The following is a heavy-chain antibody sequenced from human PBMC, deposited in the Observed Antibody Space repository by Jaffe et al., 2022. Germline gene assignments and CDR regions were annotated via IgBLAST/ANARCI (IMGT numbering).Heavy chain of an antibody. CDR2: IYHTGST. CDR3: ATLPQGYFDY. J-gene: IGHJ4*02. CDR1: GYSISSGYY. Sequence: QVQLQESGPGLVKPSETLSLTCAVSGYSISSGYYWGWIRQPPGKGLEWIGCIYHTGSTYYNPSLKSRLTISVDTSKNQFFLKLSSVTAADTAIYYCATLPQGYFDYWGQGTLVTVSS. V-gene: IGHV4-38-2*01.